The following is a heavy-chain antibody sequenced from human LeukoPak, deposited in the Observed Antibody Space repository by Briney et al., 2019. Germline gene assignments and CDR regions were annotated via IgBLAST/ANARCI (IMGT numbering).Heavy chain of an antibody. CDR2: ISGSDGST. D-gene: IGHD2-15*01. CDR3: XKXRGXCPGGSCYSDY. CDR1: GFTFSNYA. J-gene: IGHJ4*02. V-gene: IGHV3-23*01. Sequence: PGGSLRLSCTASGFTFSNYAMSWVRQAPGKGLEWVSTISGSDGSTYYADSVKGRFTISRDNSKNTLYLQMNSLRVEDTAIYYXXKXRGXCPGGSCYSDYWAREPWSPSPQ.